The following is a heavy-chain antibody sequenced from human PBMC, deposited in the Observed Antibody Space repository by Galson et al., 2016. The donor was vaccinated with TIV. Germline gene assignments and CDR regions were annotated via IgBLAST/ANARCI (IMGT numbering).Heavy chain of an antibody. CDR1: GFTFSSFG. D-gene: IGHD2-15*01. CDR2: IRYDGSRR. J-gene: IGHJ6*02. Sequence: SLRLSCAASGFTFSSFGMHWVRQAPGKGLEWVALIRYDGSRRYYADSVKGRFTISRDDSKNTLYLQMNGLRRDDSAVYYCASGVVAHTYYFYGMDIRGQGTTVTVS. V-gene: IGHV3-30*02. CDR3: ASGVVAHTYYFYGMDI.